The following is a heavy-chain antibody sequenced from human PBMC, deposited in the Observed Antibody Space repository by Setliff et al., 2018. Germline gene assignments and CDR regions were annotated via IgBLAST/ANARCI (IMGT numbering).Heavy chain of an antibody. D-gene: IGHD3-9*01. CDR2: ISPYNGNT. V-gene: IGHV1-18*01. CDR1: GYRFTTYG. J-gene: IGHJ5*02. CDR3: ARDILLVEGVSVTGCWFDP. Sequence: ASVKVSCKASGYRFTTYGINWVRRAPGQGLEWMGWISPYNGNTKYAQKFQGRVTMTADTSTSTAYMELRSLRFDDTAVYYCARDILLVEGVSVTGCWFDPWGQGALVTVSS.